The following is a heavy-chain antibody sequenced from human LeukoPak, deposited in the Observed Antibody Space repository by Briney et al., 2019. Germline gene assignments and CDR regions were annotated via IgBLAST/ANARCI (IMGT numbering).Heavy chain of an antibody. J-gene: IGHJ4*02. CDR2: ISGGGVNT. Sequence: GASLRLSCAASGFTFNSYAMSWVRQAPGKGLEWVSAISGGGVNTYYADSVKGRFTISRDNSKNTLYLQMNSVRAEDTAVYYCAKSPLGQCSGGSCYYLDHWGQGTLVTVFS. V-gene: IGHV3-23*01. CDR3: AKSPLGQCSGGSCYYLDH. CDR1: GFTFNSYA. D-gene: IGHD2-15*01.